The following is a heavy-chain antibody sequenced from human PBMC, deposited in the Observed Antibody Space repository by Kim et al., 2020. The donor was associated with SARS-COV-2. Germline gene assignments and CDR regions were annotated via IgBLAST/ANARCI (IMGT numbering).Heavy chain of an antibody. D-gene: IGHD6-19*01. Sequence: GGSLRLSCAASGFTFSSYAMHWVRQAPGKGLEWVAVISYDGSNKYYADSVKGRFTISRDNSKNTLYLQMNSLRAEDTAVYYCARASRPIAVAGTLYYFDYSGQGTLLPVSS. J-gene: IGHJ4*02. CDR2: ISYDGSNK. CDR3: ARASRPIAVAGTLYYFDY. V-gene: IGHV3-30*04. CDR1: GFTFSSYA.